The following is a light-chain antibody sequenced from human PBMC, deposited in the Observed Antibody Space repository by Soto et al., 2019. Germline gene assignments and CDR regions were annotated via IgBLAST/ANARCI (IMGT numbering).Light chain of an antibody. J-gene: IGLJ3*02. CDR3: SSYTSGSAL. CDR1: SSNVDSFDY. Sequence: QSALTQPASVAGSPGQSITISCTVTSSNVDSFDYVSWYQLHPGNAPKLVIYDVYNRPSGVSDRFSGSKSGNTASLTISGLRSDDEAEYYCSSYTSGSALFGGGTKLTVL. V-gene: IGLV2-14*03. CDR2: DVY.